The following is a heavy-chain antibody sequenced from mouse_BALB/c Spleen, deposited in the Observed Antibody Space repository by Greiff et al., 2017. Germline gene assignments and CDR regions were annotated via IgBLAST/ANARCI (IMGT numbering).Heavy chain of an antibody. Sequence: VQLKQSGAELVKPGASVKLSCTASGFNIKDTYMHWVKQRPEQGLEWIGRIDPANGNTKYDPKFQGKATITADTSSNTAYLQLSSLTSEDTAVYYCAPYGPRAYWGQGTLVTVSA. CDR1: GFNIKDTY. J-gene: IGHJ3*01. CDR2: IDPANGNT. D-gene: IGHD2-10*02. CDR3: APYGPRAY. V-gene: IGHV14-3*02.